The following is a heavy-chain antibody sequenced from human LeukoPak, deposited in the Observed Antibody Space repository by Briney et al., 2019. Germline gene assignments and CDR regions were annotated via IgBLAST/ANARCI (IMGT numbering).Heavy chain of an antibody. V-gene: IGHV1-46*01. D-gene: IGHD3-10*01. Sequence: ASVKVSCKASGYTFTSHYMHWVRQAPGQGLEWMGIINPSGDSTSYAQRFQGRVTITRNTSISTAYMELSSLRSEDTAVYYCARGRRSGRVGRYYYYYMDVWGKGTTVTVSS. CDR1: GYTFTSHY. CDR3: ARGRRSGRVGRYYYYYMDV. J-gene: IGHJ6*03. CDR2: INPSGDST.